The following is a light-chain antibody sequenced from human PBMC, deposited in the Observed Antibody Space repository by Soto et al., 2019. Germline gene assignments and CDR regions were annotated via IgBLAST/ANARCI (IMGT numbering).Light chain of an antibody. CDR1: QSIDTW. V-gene: IGKV1-5*03. Sequence: DIQMTQSPSTLSASVGDRVTITCRASQSIDTWLAWYQQKPGKAPKLLIYRASSLESGVPSRFSGSGSGTEFPLTISRLQPDDFSTYYCQRYDTYSGTFGPGTKVDIK. J-gene: IGKJ3*01. CDR3: QRYDTYSGT. CDR2: RAS.